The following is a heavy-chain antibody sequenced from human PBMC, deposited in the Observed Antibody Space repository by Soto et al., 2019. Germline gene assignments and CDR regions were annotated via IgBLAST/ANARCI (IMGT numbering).Heavy chain of an antibody. CDR2: INSDGSST. Sequence: GRSLRLPCAASGFNFSSYWMHWVRQAPGKGLVWVSRINSDGSSTSYADSVKGRFTISRDNAKNTLYLQMNSLRAEYTAVYYCARGCNSSSLPLMDVWGKGTTVTVSS. D-gene: IGHD6-13*01. J-gene: IGHJ6*03. CDR1: GFNFSSYW. CDR3: ARGCNSSSLPLMDV. V-gene: IGHV3-74*01.